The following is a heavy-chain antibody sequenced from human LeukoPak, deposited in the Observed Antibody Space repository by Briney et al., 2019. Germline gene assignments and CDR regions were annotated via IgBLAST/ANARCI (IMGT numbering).Heavy chain of an antibody. V-gene: IGHV4-59*08. CDR2: IYYTGKI. J-gene: IGHJ4*02. CDR1: RGSINSHY. Sequence: PSETLSLTSALSRGSINSHYWGWIRQPPRKGLQWIGDIYYTGKINYNPSLKSRVTITLDTSNDHLSLNFTSVIAADKAIYYCVRRDTGWNYFDYWGQGILVTVSS. D-gene: IGHD6-19*01. CDR3: VRRDTGWNYFDY.